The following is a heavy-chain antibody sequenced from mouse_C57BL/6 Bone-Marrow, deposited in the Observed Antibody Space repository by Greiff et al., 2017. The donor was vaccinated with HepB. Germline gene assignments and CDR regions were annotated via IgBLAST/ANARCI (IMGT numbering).Heavy chain of an antibody. Sequence: VQLKQSGAELVRPGASVKLSCTASGFNIKDYYMHWVKQRPEQGLEWIGRIDPGDGDTEYAPKFQGKATMTADTSSDTAYLRPSRLTYEETAVYYCTYWCYDVWGTGTAVTVSS. CDR2: IDPGDGDT. V-gene: IGHV14-1*01. CDR3: TYWCYDV. J-gene: IGHJ1*03. CDR1: GFNIKDYY.